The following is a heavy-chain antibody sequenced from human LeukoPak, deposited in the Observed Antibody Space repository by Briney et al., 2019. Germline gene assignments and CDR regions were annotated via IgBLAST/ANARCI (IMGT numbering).Heavy chain of an antibody. D-gene: IGHD6-19*01. CDR2: ISSSGSAI. CDR1: GFTFSSYE. J-gene: IGHJ4*02. Sequence: QPGGSLRLSCAASGFTFSSYEMNWVRQAPGKGLEWVSYISSSGSAIHYADSVKGRFTISRDNAKNSLYLQMNSLRAEDTAVYYCARDLSAGMLWGQGTLVTVSS. V-gene: IGHV3-48*03. CDR3: ARDLSAGML.